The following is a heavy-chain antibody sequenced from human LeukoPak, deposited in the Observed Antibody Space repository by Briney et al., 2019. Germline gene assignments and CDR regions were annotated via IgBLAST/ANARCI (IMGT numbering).Heavy chain of an antibody. J-gene: IGHJ4*02. CDR2: IYHSGST. CDR3: ARGKGIGGDSSGYYPYYFDY. D-gene: IGHD3-22*01. Sequence: SQTLSPTCAVSGGSISSGGYSWSWIRQPPGKGLEWIGYIYHSGSTYYNPSLKSRVTISVDRSKNQFSLKLSSVTAADTAVYYCARGKGIGGDSSGYYPYYFDYWGQGTLVTVSS. CDR1: GGSISSGGYS. V-gene: IGHV4-30-2*01.